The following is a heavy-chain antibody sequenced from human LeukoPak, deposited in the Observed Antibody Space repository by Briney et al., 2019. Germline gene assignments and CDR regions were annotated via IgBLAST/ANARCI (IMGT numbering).Heavy chain of an antibody. D-gene: IGHD3-22*01. CDR1: GFTFRSNA. V-gene: IGHV3-23*01. CDR3: AKAFGSSGYYQLPIDY. CDR2: ITGSGDTS. Sequence: PGGSLRLSCAASGFTFRSNAMTWVRQAPGKGLECVSAITGSGDTSYYADSVKGRFTIFRDNSKNTLYLQMNSPRAEDTALYYCAKAFGSSGYYQLPIDYWGQGTLVTVSS. J-gene: IGHJ4*02.